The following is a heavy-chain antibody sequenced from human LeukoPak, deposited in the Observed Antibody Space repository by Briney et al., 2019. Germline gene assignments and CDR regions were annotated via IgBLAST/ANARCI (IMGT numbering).Heavy chain of an antibody. CDR3: ARRLTQYDCFDP. CDR1: GDSVSSNSVT. J-gene: IGHJ5*02. CDR2: TCYRSTWYN. Sequence: SQTLSLTCAISGDSVSSNSVTWNWIRQSPSRGLEWLGRTCYRSTWYNDYAVSVRGRITVNPDTSKNQFSLHLNSVTPEDTAVYYCARRLTQYDCFDPWGQGILVTVSS. V-gene: IGHV6-1*01. D-gene: IGHD2-2*01.